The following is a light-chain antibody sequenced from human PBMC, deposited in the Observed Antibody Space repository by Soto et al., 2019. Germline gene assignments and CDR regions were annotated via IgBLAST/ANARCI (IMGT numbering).Light chain of an antibody. CDR2: AAS. V-gene: IGKV1-39*01. J-gene: IGKJ1*01. Sequence: DIQMTQSPSSLSASVGDRVSITCRASQSISSYLNWYQQRPGKAPHLLIYAASSLQSGVPSRFSGSGSGTDFTLTIRSLQPADFASYYCQPSYTTPWTFGQGTKVEIK. CDR3: QPSYTTPWT. CDR1: QSISSY.